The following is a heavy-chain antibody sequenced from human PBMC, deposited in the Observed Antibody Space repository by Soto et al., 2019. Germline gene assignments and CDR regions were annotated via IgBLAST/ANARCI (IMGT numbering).Heavy chain of an antibody. CDR1: GCSFSGYY. CDR2: INHSVST. D-gene: IGHD2-15*01. V-gene: IGHV4-34*01. CDR3: ARGSVAANGNWSEH. J-gene: IGHJ5*02. Sequence: PSETLSLTCAVSGCSFSGYYWSWIRQPPGKGLEWIGEINHSVSTNYNPSLKSRVTISVDTSKNQFTLKLSSVTAADTAVYYCARGSVAANGNWSEHWGQGTLVIVSS.